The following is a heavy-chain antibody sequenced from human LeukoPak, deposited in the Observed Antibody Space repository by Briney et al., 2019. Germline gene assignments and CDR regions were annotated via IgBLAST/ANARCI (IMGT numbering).Heavy chain of an antibody. D-gene: IGHD1-1*01. V-gene: IGHV4-30-4*01. Sequence: SETLSLTCTVSGGSISSGDYYWGWMRQPPGKGLEWIGYIYYSGSTYYNPSLKSRVTISVDTSKNQFSLKLSSVTAADTAVYYCARVNAAFDIWGQGTMVTVSS. J-gene: IGHJ3*02. CDR1: GGSISSGDYY. CDR3: ARVNAAFDI. CDR2: IYYSGST.